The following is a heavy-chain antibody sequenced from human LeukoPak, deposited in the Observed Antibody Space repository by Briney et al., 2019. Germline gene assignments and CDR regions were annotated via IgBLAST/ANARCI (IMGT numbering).Heavy chain of an antibody. CDR1: GGSISSSSYY. CDR3: ARSPLVGATWVTLDY. Sequence: SETLSLTCTVSGGSISSSSYYWGWIRQPPGKGLEWIGSIYYSGSTYYNPSLKSRVTISVDTSKNQFSLKLSSVTAADTAVYYCARSPLVGATWVTLDYWGQGTLVTVSS. D-gene: IGHD1-26*01. V-gene: IGHV4-39*01. CDR2: IYYSGST. J-gene: IGHJ4*02.